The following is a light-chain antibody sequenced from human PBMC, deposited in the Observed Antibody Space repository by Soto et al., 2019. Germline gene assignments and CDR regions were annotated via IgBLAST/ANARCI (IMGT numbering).Light chain of an antibody. CDR2: LNSDGSH. CDR3: QTWGTGIHV. J-gene: IGLJ1*01. Sequence: QPVLTQSPSASASLGASVKLTCTLSSGHSSYAIAWHQQQPEKGPRYLMKLNSDGSHSKGDGIPDRFSGYSSGAERYLTISSLQYEDEADYYCQTWGTGIHVFGTGTKLTVL. CDR1: SGHSSYA. V-gene: IGLV4-69*01.